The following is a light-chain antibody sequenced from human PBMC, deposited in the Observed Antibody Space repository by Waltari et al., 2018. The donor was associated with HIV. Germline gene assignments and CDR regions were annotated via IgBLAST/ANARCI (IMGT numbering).Light chain of an antibody. Sequence: SYELSQIPSVSVSPGQTASIPCSGDKLGDKYVSWYQQKPGQSPVVVMYQDNGRPSGIPERFSGSNSGNTATLTISGAQAMDEAEYYCQAWDSSAVYVFGTGTKVTVL. CDR1: KLGDKY. CDR2: QDN. J-gene: IGLJ1*01. V-gene: IGLV3-1*01. CDR3: QAWDSSAVYV.